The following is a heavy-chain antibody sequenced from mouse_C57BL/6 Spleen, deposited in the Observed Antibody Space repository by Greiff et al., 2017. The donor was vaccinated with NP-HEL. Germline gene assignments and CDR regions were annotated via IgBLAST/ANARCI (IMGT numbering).Heavy chain of an antibody. V-gene: IGHV1-82*01. CDR3: ASLYGSSYSYAMDY. Sequence: VQLQQSGPELVKPGASVKISCKASGYAFSSSWMNWVKQRPGKGLEWIGRIYPGDGDTNYNGKFKGKATLTADKSSSTAYMQLSSLTSEDSAVYFCASLYGSSYSYAMDYWGQGTSVTVSS. CDR1: GYAFSSSW. J-gene: IGHJ4*01. CDR2: IYPGDGDT. D-gene: IGHD1-1*01.